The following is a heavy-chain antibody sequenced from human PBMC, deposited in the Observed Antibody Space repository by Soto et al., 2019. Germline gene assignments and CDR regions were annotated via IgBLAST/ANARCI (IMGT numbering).Heavy chain of an antibody. CDR1: GGSVSSGSYY. Sequence: SETLSLTCTVSGGSVSSGSYYWSWIRQPPGKGLEWIGYIYYSGSTNYDPSLKSRVTISVDTSKNQFSLKLSSVTAADTAVYYCAREIYDILTGSPGGWFDPWGQGTLVTVSS. J-gene: IGHJ5*02. D-gene: IGHD3-9*01. V-gene: IGHV4-61*01. CDR3: AREIYDILTGSPGGWFDP. CDR2: IYYSGST.